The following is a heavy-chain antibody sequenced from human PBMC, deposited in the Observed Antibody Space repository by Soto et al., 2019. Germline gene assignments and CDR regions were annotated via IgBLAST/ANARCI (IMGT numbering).Heavy chain of an antibody. V-gene: IGHV3-21*01. CDR3: ARDRSRDGVAGYYYYYYMDV. Sequence: GGSLRLSCAASGFTFSSYSMNWVRQAPGKGLEWVSSISSSSSYIYYADSVKGRFTISRDNTKNSLYLQMNSLRAEDTAVYYCARDRSRDGVAGYYYYYYMDVWGKGTTVTVSS. J-gene: IGHJ6*03. CDR1: GFTFSSYS. CDR2: ISSSSSYI. D-gene: IGHD2-2*01.